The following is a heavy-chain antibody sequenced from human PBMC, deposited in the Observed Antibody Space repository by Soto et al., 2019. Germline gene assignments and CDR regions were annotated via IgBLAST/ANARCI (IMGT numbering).Heavy chain of an antibody. V-gene: IGHV1-8*01. Sequence: QVQLVQSGAEVKKPGASVKVSCKASGYTFTSYDINWVRQATGQGLEWMGWMNPNSGNTGYAQKFQGRVTMTRNTSISTAYMELSSLRSEDTDVYYCAREECTNGVCYFEYWGQGTLVTVSS. CDR1: GYTFTSYD. CDR3: AREECTNGVCYFEY. D-gene: IGHD2-8*01. CDR2: MNPNSGNT. J-gene: IGHJ4*02.